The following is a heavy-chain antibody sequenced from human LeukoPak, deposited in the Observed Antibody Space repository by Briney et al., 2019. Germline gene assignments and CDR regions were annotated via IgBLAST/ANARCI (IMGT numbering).Heavy chain of an antibody. V-gene: IGHV4-39*07. CDR1: GVSISSSIYY. D-gene: IGHD3-10*02. CDR3: AELGITMIGGV. CDR2: ISYSGST. Sequence: SETLSLTCTVSGVSISSSIYYWAWIRQPPGKGLEWIGSISYSGSTYYNPSLKSRVTISVDTSKNQFSLKLSSVTAEDTAVYYCAELGITMIGGVWGKGTTVTISS. J-gene: IGHJ6*04.